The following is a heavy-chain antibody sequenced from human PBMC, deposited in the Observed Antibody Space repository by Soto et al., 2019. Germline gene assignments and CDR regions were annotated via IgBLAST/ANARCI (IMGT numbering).Heavy chain of an antibody. CDR2: IYWDDDK. Sequence: QITVKESGLTLVKPTQTLTLTCTFSGFSLSTNGMGVGWIRQSPGKALEWLALIYWDDDKRYSPSLRSRLTITQHTSQNRVDLTMTNMDPVDTATYSCARLTRGVYDLDRLWEKFDYWGQGTLVTVSS. CDR1: GFSLSTNGMG. J-gene: IGHJ4*02. CDR3: ARLTRGVYDLDRLWEKFDY. V-gene: IGHV2-5*02. D-gene: IGHD5-12*01.